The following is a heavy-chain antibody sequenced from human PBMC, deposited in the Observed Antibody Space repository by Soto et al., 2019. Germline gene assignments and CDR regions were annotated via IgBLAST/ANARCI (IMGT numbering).Heavy chain of an antibody. CDR2: IYYSGST. V-gene: IGHV4-39*01. CDR1: GGSISSSSYY. Sequence: SEPLSLTCTVSGGSISSSSYYWGWIRQPPGKGLEWIGSIYYSGSTYYNPSLKSRVTISVDTSKNQFSLKLSSVTAADTAVYYCARRDCSGGSFDRKVGIGCFDYWGQGTLVTVSS. CDR3: ARRDCSGGSFDRKVGIGCFDY. D-gene: IGHD2-15*01. J-gene: IGHJ4*02.